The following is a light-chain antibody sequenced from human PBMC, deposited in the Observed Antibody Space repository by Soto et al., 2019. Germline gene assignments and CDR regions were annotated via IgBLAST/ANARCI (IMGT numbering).Light chain of an antibody. CDR2: GAS. J-gene: IGKJ5*01. V-gene: IGKV3-20*01. CDR3: QQYGSSFQNT. Sequence: ESVLAQSPGTLSLSPGERATLSCRASQTVTSNYLAWYQQKPGQAPRLLIHGASRRATGIPDRFSGSGSGTDFTLTISRLEAEDFAVYYCQQYGSSFQNTFGQGTRLEI. CDR1: QTVTSNY.